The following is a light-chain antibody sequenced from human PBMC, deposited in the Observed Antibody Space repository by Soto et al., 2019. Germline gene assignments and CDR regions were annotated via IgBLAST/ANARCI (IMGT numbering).Light chain of an antibody. CDR2: SNN. CDR1: SSNIGSNT. Sequence: QLVLTQPPSASGTPGQRVTISCSGSSSNIGSNTVNWYQQLPGTAPKLLIDSNNQRPSGVPDRLSGSKSGPSASLAISGLQSEDEADYYCAAWDDSLNGVVFGGGTKLTVL. CDR3: AAWDDSLNGVV. V-gene: IGLV1-44*01. J-gene: IGLJ2*01.